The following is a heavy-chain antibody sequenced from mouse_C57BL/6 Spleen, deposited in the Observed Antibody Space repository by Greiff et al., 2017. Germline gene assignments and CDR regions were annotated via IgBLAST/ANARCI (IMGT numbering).Heavy chain of an antibody. CDR2: ISSGSSTI. J-gene: IGHJ4*01. D-gene: IGHD2-4*01. CDR3: ARRDYDRGGYAMDY. CDR1: GFTFSDYG. V-gene: IGHV5-17*01. Sequence: EVHLVESGGGLVKPGGSLKLSCAASGFTFSDYGMHWVRQAPEKGLEWVAYISSGSSTIYYADTVKGRFTISRDNAKNTLFLQMTSLRSEDTAMYYCARRDYDRGGYAMDYWGQGTSVTVSS.